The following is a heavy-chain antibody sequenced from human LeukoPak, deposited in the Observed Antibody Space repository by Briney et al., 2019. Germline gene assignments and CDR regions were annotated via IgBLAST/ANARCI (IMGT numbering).Heavy chain of an antibody. J-gene: IGHJ4*02. Sequence: GGSLRLSCAASGFTFSDHIMNWVRQLPGKRLEWVAYVSGSGSTVYYADSVKGRFTISRDNGKSSLYLQMNSLRVEDTALYYCVRQFASWGQGTLVTVSS. V-gene: IGHV3-48*01. CDR2: VSGSGSTV. CDR3: VRQFAS. CDR1: GFTFSDHI.